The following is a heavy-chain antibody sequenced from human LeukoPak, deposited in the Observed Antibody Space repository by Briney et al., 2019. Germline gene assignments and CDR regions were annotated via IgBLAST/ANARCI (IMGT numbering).Heavy chain of an antibody. CDR1: GYSISSGYY. Sequence: RASETLSLTCTVSGYSISSGYYWGWIRQPPGKGLEWIGSIYHSGSTYYNPSLKSRVTISVDTSKNQFSLKLSSVTAADTAVYHCARVGSSGYYYVLDYFDCWGQGTLVTVSS. D-gene: IGHD3-22*01. J-gene: IGHJ4*02. CDR2: IYHSGST. CDR3: ARVGSSGYYYVLDYFDC. V-gene: IGHV4-38-2*02.